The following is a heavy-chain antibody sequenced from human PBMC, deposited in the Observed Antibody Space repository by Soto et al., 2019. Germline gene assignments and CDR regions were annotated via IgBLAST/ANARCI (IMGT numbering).Heavy chain of an antibody. Sequence: QVQLVESGGGVVQPGRSLRLSCAASGFTFSSYGMHWVRQAPGKGLEWVAVISYDGINKYYADFVKGRFTISRDNSKNTLYLQMNSLRVEDTAVDYCAKAVYNWNDGFFDYWGQGTLVTVSS. CDR3: AKAVYNWNDGFFDY. CDR1: GFTFSSYG. J-gene: IGHJ4*02. CDR2: ISYDGINK. D-gene: IGHD1-1*01. V-gene: IGHV3-30*18.